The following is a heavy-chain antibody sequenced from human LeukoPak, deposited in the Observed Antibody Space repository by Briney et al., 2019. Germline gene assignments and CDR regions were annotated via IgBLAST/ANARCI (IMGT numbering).Heavy chain of an antibody. Sequence: ASVKVSCKASGYTFTGYYIHWVRQAPGQGLEWMGIINPSGGSTSYAQKFQGRVTMTRDMSTSTVYMELSSLRSEDTAVYYCASAFTVTTGLGYWGQGTLVTVSS. D-gene: IGHD4-17*01. V-gene: IGHV1-46*01. CDR1: GYTFTGYY. CDR3: ASAFTVTTGLGY. CDR2: INPSGGST. J-gene: IGHJ4*02.